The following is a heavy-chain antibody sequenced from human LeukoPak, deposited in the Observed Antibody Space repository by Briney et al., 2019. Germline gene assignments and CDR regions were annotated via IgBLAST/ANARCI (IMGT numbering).Heavy chain of an antibody. CDR3: AKESVEMSTIEDLFYFDY. CDR1: GFTFDDYA. Sequence: GGSLRLSCAASGFTFDDYAMHWVRQAPGKGLEWVSGISWNSGSIAYADPVKGRFTISRDNAKKSLYLQLNSLTAEDTAFYYCAKESVEMSTIEDLFYFDYWGQGTLVTVSS. CDR2: ISWNSGSI. V-gene: IGHV3-9*01. D-gene: IGHD5-24*01. J-gene: IGHJ4*02.